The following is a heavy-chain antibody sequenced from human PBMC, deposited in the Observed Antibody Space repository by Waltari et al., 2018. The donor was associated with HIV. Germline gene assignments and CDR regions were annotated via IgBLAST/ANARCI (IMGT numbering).Heavy chain of an antibody. J-gene: IGHJ3*02. CDR2: INHSGST. CDR1: GGSFSGYY. D-gene: IGHD3-22*01. Sequence: QVQLQQWGAGLLKPSETLSLTCAVYGGSFSGYYWSWIRQPPGKGLEWIGEINHSGSTNYNPSLKSRVTISVDTSKNQFSLKLSSVTAADTAVYYCARGPFYYFYGGSLWAFDIWGQGTMVTVSS. V-gene: IGHV4-34*01. CDR3: ARGPFYYFYGGSLWAFDI.